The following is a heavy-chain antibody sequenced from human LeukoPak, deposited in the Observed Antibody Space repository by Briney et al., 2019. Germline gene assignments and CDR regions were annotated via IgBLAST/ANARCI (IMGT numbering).Heavy chain of an antibody. CDR3: AKDKTSPRYAFDI. Sequence: GGSLRLSCAASGFTFSSYAMTWVRQAPGKGLEWVSAISGSGGSTYYADSVKGRFTISRDNSKNTLYLQMNSLRAEDTAVYYCAKDKTSPRYAFDIWGQGTMVTVSS. D-gene: IGHD1/OR15-1a*01. CDR1: GFTFSSYA. V-gene: IGHV3-23*01. J-gene: IGHJ3*02. CDR2: ISGSGGST.